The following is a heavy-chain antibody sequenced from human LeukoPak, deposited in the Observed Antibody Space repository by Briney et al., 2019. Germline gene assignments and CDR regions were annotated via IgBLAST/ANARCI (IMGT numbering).Heavy chain of an antibody. V-gene: IGHV3-7*03. CDR1: GFTFSSYW. CDR2: IKQDGSEK. CDR3: ARITMVRGVIMDY. D-gene: IGHD3-10*01. Sequence: GGSLRLSCAASGFTFSSYWMSWVRQAPGKGLEWVANIKQDGSEKYYVDSVKGRFTISRDHAKNSLYLQMNSLRAEDTAVYYCARITMVRGVIMDYWGQGTLVTVSS. J-gene: IGHJ4*02.